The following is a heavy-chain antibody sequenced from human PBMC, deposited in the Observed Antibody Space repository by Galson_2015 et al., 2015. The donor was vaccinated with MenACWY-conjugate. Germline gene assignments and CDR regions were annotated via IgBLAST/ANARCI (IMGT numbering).Heavy chain of an antibody. J-gene: IGHJ5*02. CDR3: TRDYPYDLWRSYSHNYFDP. CDR1: GFTFSNYW. D-gene: IGHD3-3*01. V-gene: IGHV3-74*03. Sequence: ALRLSCAASGFTFSNYWMHWVRQAPGKGLVWVSRINGDGSKITYADSVKGRFTISRDNAKNTMTLQMNSLRAEDTAVYYCTRDYPYDLWRSYSHNYFDPWGQGTLVTVSS. CDR2: INGDGSKI.